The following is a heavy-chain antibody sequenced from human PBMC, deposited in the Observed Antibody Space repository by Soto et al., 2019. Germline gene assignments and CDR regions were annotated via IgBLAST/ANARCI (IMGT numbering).Heavy chain of an antibody. D-gene: IGHD3-16*02. CDR2: IIPIFGTA. J-gene: IGHJ5*02. CDR3: AGTVPLTFGGVIVSGWFDP. CDR1: GGTFSSYA. V-gene: IGHV1-69*13. Sequence: ASVKVSCKASGGTFSSYAISWVRQAPGQGLEWMGGIIPIFGTANYAQKFQGRVTITADESTSTAYMELSSLRSEDTAVYYCAGTVPLTFGGVIVSGWFDPWGQGTLVTVSS.